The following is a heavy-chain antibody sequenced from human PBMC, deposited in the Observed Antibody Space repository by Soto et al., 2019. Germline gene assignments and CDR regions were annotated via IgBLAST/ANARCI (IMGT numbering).Heavy chain of an antibody. V-gene: IGHV1-3*01. CDR1: GYTFTSYG. D-gene: IGHD3-3*01. Sequence: ASVKVSCKASGYTFTSYGMHWVRQAPGQRLEWMGWINAGNGNTKYSQKFQGRVTITRDTSASTAYMELSSLRSEDTAVYYCARDYDLWSALSATCWFDPWGEGTLVTVSS. J-gene: IGHJ5*02. CDR3: ARDYDLWSALSATCWFDP. CDR2: INAGNGNT.